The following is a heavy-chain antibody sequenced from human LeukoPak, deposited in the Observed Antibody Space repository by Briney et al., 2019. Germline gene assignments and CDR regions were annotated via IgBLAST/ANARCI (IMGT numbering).Heavy chain of an antibody. CDR2: INPSGGST. J-gene: IGHJ6*03. CDR3: ARDRRLVAVALPYYMGV. D-gene: IGHD6-19*01. V-gene: IGHV1-46*01. CDR1: GYTFTGYY. Sequence: ASVKVSCKASGYTFTGYYMHWVRQAPGQGLEWMGIINPSGGSTSYAQKFQGRVTMTRDTSTSTVYMELSSLRSEDTAVYYCARDRRLVAVALPYYMGVWGKGTTVTVSS.